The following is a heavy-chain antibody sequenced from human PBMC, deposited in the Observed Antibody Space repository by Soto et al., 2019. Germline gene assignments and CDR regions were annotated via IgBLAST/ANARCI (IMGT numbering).Heavy chain of an antibody. V-gene: IGHV4-34*01. J-gene: IGHJ4*02. CDR1: GGSFSGYY. Sequence: SETLSLTCAVYGGSFSGYYWSWIRQPPGKGLEWIGEINHSGSTNYNPSLKRRVTISLDTAKNQFSLNVNSLTTADTAVYFCARGGNRYSNTASGVGGFDFWGQGTLVTVSS. CDR3: ARGGNRYSNTASGVGGFDF. D-gene: IGHD5-12*01. CDR2: INHSGST.